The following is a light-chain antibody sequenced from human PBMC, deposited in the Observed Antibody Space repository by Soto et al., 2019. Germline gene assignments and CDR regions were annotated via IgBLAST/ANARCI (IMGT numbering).Light chain of an antibody. CDR3: QQYANSPRT. CDR1: QSVTGSY. V-gene: IGKV3-20*01. J-gene: IGKJ1*01. CDR2: EAS. Sequence: EIVLTQSPGTLSLSPGERASVSCRASQSVTGSYLAWYQQKPGQAPRLLIYEASSRATGIPDRFSGSGSGTDFTLTISSLEPEDFAVYYCQQYANSPRTFGQGTKVEIK.